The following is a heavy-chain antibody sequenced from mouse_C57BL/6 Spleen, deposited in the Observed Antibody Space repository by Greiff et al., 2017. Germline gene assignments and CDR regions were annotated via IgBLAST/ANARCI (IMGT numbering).Heavy chain of an antibody. Sequence: VQLQQSGPGLVKPSQSLSLTCSVTGYSITSGYFWNWIRQFPGNKLEWMGYIRYDGSTNYNPSLKNRISITRDTSKNQFFLKLSSVTTEDTATYYGAREMIGPDWYFDVWGTGTTVTVSS. J-gene: IGHJ1*03. D-gene: IGHD2-3*01. CDR2: IRYDGST. CDR1: GYSITSGYF. CDR3: AREMIGPDWYFDV. V-gene: IGHV3-6*01.